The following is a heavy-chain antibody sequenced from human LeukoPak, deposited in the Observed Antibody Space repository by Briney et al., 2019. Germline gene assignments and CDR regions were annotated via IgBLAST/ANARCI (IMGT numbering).Heavy chain of an antibody. CDR2: IKQDGSEK. CDR1: GFTFSSYW. Sequence: GGSLRLSCAASGFTFSSYWMSWVRQAPGKGLEWVANIKQDGSEKYYVDSVKGRFTISRDNAKNSLYLQMNSLRAEDTAVYYCARDPGSGYEEHFDYWGQGTLVTVSS. CDR3: ARDPGSGYEEHFDY. J-gene: IGHJ4*02. D-gene: IGHD5-12*01. V-gene: IGHV3-7*01.